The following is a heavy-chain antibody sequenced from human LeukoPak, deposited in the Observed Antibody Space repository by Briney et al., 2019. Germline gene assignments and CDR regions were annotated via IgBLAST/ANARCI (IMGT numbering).Heavy chain of an antibody. CDR2: ISAYNGNT. Sequence: ASVKVSCKASGYTFTSYGISWVRQAPGQGLEWMGWISAYNGNTNYAQKLQGRVTMTTDTSTSTAYMELRSLRSEDTAVYYCARDSSGPVEFAYWGQGTLVTVSS. V-gene: IGHV1-18*01. D-gene: IGHD6-19*01. J-gene: IGHJ4*02. CDR3: ARDSSGPVEFAY. CDR1: GYTFTSYG.